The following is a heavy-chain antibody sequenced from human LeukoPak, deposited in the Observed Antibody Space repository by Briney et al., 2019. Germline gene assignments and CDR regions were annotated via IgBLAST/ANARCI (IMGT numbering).Heavy chain of an antibody. D-gene: IGHD3-22*01. J-gene: IGHJ4*02. CDR3: ARSTYYYDSSGYYPGDY. CDR1: GFTFSSYS. V-gene: IGHV3-48*02. Sequence: PGGSLRLSCAASGFTFSSYSMNWVRQAPGKGLEWVSYISSSSSTIYYADSVKGRFTISRDNAKNSLYLQMNSLRDEDTAVYYCARSTYYYDSSGYYPGDYWGQGTLVTVSS. CDR2: ISSSSSTI.